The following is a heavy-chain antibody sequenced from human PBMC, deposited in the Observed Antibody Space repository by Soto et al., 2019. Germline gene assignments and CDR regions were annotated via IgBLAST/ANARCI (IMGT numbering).Heavy chain of an antibody. V-gene: IGHV1-69*13. Sequence: SVKVSCKASGGTFSSYAISWVRQAPGQGLEWMGGIIPIFGTANYAQKFQGRVTITADESTSTAYMELSSLRSEDTAVYYCARGGAVGVPRVPRYYGMDVWGQGTTVTVSS. D-gene: IGHD2-15*01. CDR1: GGTFSSYA. J-gene: IGHJ6*02. CDR2: IIPIFGTA. CDR3: ARGGAVGVPRVPRYYGMDV.